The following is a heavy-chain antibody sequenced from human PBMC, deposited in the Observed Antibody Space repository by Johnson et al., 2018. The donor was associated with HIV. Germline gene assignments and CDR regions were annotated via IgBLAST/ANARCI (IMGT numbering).Heavy chain of an antibody. D-gene: IGHD5-12*01. CDR2: INSDGSST. V-gene: IGHV3-74*01. CDR3: AREVGTSWLSAFDI. CDR1: GFTFSSYW. J-gene: IGHJ3*02. Sequence: VQLVDSGGGLVQPGGSLRLSCAASGFTFSSYWMHWVRQAPGKGLVWVSRINSDGSSTSYADSVKGRFTISRDNAKNTLYLKMNSLRAEDTAVYYCAREVGTSWLSAFDIWGQGTMVTVSS.